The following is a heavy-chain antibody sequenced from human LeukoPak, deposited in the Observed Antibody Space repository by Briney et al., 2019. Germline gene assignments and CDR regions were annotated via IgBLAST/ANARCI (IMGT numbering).Heavy chain of an antibody. J-gene: IGHJ5*02. CDR2: IYYSGST. D-gene: IGHD6-13*01. V-gene: IGHV4-59*01. Sequence: SEIMSLTCTVSGDSISSYYWSWIRQPPGKGLEWIGYIYYSGSTNYNPSLKSRVTISVDTSKNQFSLKLSSVTAADTAVYYCAREYSSNWFDPWGQGTLVTVSS. CDR1: GDSISSYY. CDR3: AREYSSNWFDP.